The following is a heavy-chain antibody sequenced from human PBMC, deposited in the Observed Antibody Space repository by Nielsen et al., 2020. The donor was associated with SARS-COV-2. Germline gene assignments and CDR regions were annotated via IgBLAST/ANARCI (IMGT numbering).Heavy chain of an antibody. Sequence: GESLKISCSASGFTFSSYAMHWVRQAPGKGLEYVSAISSNGGSTYYADSVKGRFTISRDNSKNTLYLQMSSLRAEDTAVYYCARDRNGSGGLDYWGQGTLVTVSS. CDR2: ISSNGGST. J-gene: IGHJ4*02. CDR1: GFTFSSYA. CDR3: ARDRNGSGGLDY. V-gene: IGHV3-64D*06. D-gene: IGHD3-10*01.